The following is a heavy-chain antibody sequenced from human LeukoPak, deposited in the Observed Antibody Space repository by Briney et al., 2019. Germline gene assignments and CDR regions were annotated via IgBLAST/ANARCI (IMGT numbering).Heavy chain of an antibody. D-gene: IGHD3-22*01. CDR3: AKHAGAYDDSSGSADY. V-gene: IGHV4-59*08. CDR2: IYYSGST. CDR1: GGSISSYY. J-gene: IGHJ4*02. Sequence: SETLSLTCTVSGGSISSYYWSWIRQPPGKGLEWIGYIYYSGSTNYNPSLKSRVTISVDTSKNQFSLKLSSVTAADTAVYYCAKHAGAYDDSSGSADYWGQGTLVTVSS.